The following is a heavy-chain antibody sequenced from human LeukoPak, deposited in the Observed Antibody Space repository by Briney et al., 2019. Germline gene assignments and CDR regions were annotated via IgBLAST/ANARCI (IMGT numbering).Heavy chain of an antibody. Sequence: GGSLRLSCAASGFTFSNAWMSWVRQAPGKGLEWVGRIKSKTDGGTTDSAAPVKGRFTISRDDSKNTLYLQMNSLKTEDTAVYYCTTALVVVAGMWDYYGMDVWGQGTTVTVSS. D-gene: IGHD2-2*01. CDR1: GFTFSNAW. V-gene: IGHV3-15*01. J-gene: IGHJ6*02. CDR2: IKSKTDGGTT. CDR3: TTALVVVAGMWDYYGMDV.